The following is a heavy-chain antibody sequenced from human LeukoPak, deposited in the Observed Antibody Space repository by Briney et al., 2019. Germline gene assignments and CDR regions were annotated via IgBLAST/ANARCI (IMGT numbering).Heavy chain of an antibody. CDR2: IYYSGST. J-gene: IGHJ4*02. D-gene: IGHD6-19*01. Sequence: SETLSLTCTVSGGSISSYYWSWIRQPPGKGLEWIGYIYYSGSTNYNPSLKSRVTISVETSRNQFSRKLSAVPAADTVVYSCARGSSSRWDYYFDYWGQGTLVTVSS. CDR3: ARGSSSRWDYYFDY. V-gene: IGHV4-59*01. CDR1: GGSISSYY.